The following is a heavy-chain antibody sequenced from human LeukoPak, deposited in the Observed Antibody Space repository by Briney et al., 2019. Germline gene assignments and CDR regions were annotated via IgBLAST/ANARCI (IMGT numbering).Heavy chain of an antibody. J-gene: IGHJ3*02. CDR3: AKGNGFCSSTSCYPDAFDI. Sequence: GGSLRLSCAASGFTFSSYAMSWVRQAPGKGLEWVSGISGSGVKTDYADSVKGRFTISRDNSKNTLYLQMNSLRAEDTALYYCAKGNGFCSSTSCYPDAFDIWGQGTMVTVSS. CDR2: ISGSGVKT. D-gene: IGHD2-2*01. CDR1: GFTFSSYA. V-gene: IGHV3-23*01.